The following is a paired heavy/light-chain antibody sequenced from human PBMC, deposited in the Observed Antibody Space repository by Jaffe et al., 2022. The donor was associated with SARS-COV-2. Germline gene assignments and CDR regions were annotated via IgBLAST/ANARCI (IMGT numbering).Light chain of an antibody. J-gene: IGKJ1*01. V-gene: IGKV3-15*01. CDR3: QQYNDWPRS. CDR1: RNVARY. Sequence: ETVMTQSPATLSVFPGQGATLSCRAGRNVARYLAWYQQKPGQAPRLLIYGASTRATGTPARFSGSGSGTEFALTISSLQSEDSALYFCQQYNDWPRSFGQGTKVEIK. CDR2: GAS.
Heavy chain of an antibody. D-gene: IGHD2-8*01. J-gene: IGHJ5*02. CDR1: GGSISSGTYY. Sequence: QVQLQESGPGLVKPSQTLSLTCRVSGGSISSGTYYWSWIRQPAGRGLEWIGRISASGSTNYNPSLKSRVTLSVDTSKSQFSLRLSSVTAADTGVYYCARDIVLQSAQMNWFDPWGQGTLVTVSS. CDR2: ISASGST. V-gene: IGHV4-61*02. CDR3: ARDIVLQSAQMNWFDP.